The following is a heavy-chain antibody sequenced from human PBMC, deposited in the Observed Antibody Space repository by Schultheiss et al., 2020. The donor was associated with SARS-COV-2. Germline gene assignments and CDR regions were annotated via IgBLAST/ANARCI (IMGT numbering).Heavy chain of an antibody. CDR2: VSGSGDSR. CDR3: ARRVATGWHFDL. Sequence: GGSLRLSCAASGFTFTSYAMSWVRQAPGKGLEWVSTVSGSGDSRYYADSVKGRFTISRDNSKNTLCLQMNSLRAEDTAVYYCARRVATGWHFDLWGRGTLVTVSS. CDR1: GFTFTSYA. J-gene: IGHJ2*01. V-gene: IGHV3-23*01. D-gene: IGHD5-12*01.